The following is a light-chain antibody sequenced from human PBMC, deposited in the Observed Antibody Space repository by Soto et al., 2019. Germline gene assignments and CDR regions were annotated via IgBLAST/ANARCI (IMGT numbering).Light chain of an antibody. CDR2: KDT. J-gene: IGLJ2*01. Sequence: SYELTQPPSLSVSPGQTAKITCSGGALPKQYVHWYQQRPGRAPVVVIYKDTERPSGIPERFSGSTSGTTVTLTISGVQADDGAVYYCPSTGTSDSSVVFGGGTKLTVL. CDR1: ALPKQY. CDR3: PSTGTSDSSVV. V-gene: IGLV3-25*02.